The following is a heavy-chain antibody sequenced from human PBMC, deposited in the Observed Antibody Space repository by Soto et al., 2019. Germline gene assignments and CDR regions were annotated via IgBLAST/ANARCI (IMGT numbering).Heavy chain of an antibody. D-gene: IGHD3-10*01. V-gene: IGHV6-1*01. CDR2: TYYRSKWYN. J-gene: IGHJ6*02. Sequence: SQTLSLTCAISGDSVSSNSAAWNWIRQSLSRGLEWLGRTYYRSKWYNDYAVSVKSRITINPDTSKNQFSLQLNSVTPEDTAVYYCAGITMVRGVTGYWYYYGMDVWGQGTTVTVSS. CDR3: AGITMVRGVTGYWYYYGMDV. CDR1: GDSVSSNSAA.